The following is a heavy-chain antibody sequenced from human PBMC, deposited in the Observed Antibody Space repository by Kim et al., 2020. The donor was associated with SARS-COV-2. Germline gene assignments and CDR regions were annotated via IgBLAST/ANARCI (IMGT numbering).Heavy chain of an antibody. Sequence: GGSLRLSCTASGFIFSSSWMSWVRQAPGKGLEWVANIKQDGSEKYYVDSVEDRFTISRDNAKNSLYLQMNSLRAEDTAVYYCAREGARGYCSTSTCLNRFDPWGQGTLVTVSS. V-gene: IGHV3-7*03. D-gene: IGHD2-2*01. CDR1: GFIFSSSW. CDR2: IKQDGSEK. J-gene: IGHJ5*02. CDR3: AREGARGYCSTSTCLNRFDP.